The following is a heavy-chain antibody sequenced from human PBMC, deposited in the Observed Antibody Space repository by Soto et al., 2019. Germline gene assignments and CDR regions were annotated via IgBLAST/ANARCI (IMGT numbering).Heavy chain of an antibody. D-gene: IGHD3-10*01. Sequence: ASVKVSCKASGYTFTSYAMHWVRQAPGQRLEWMGWINAGNGNTKYSQKFQGRVTITRDTSASTAYMELSSLRSEDTAVYYCARTDYYGSGSYYNEGFDYWGQGTLVTVSS. CDR3: ARTDYYGSGSYYNEGFDY. CDR2: INAGNGNT. CDR1: GYTFTSYA. V-gene: IGHV1-3*01. J-gene: IGHJ4*02.